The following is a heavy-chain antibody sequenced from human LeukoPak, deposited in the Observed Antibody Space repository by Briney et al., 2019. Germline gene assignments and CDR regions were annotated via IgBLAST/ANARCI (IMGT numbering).Heavy chain of an antibody. J-gene: IGHJ4*02. Sequence: SVKVSCKASGGTFSSYTISWVRQAPGQGLEWMGRIIPILGIANYAQKFQGRVTITADKSTSTAYMELSSLRSEDTAVYYCARAYCSSTSCHYYSDYWGQGTLVTVSS. D-gene: IGHD2-2*01. CDR1: GGTFSSYT. CDR3: ARAYCSSTSCHYYSDY. CDR2: IIPILGIA. V-gene: IGHV1-69*02.